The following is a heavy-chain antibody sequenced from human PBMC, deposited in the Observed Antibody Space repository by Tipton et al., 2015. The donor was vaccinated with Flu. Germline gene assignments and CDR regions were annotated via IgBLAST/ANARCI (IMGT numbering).Heavy chain of an antibody. CDR3: ARVGRYYYGSGRYNWFDP. V-gene: IGHV4-59*12. Sequence: TLSLTCTVSGGSISSYYWSWIRQPPGKGLEWIGYIYYSGSTNYNPSLKSRVTISVDTSKNQFSLKLSSVTAADTAVYYCARVGRYYYGSGRYNWFDPWGQGTLVTVSS. D-gene: IGHD3-10*01. J-gene: IGHJ5*02. CDR2: IYYSGST. CDR1: GGSISSYY.